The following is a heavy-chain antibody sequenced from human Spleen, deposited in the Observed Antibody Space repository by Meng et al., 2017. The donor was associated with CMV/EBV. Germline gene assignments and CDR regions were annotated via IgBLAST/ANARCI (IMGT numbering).Heavy chain of an antibody. J-gene: IGHJ6*02. CDR3: ARVARYCRNICLDGDLDA. Sequence: GSLRLSCAVHGGSFGGYSWNWIRQPPGKGLEWIGEINQINHSGATIYTPSLKSRVIISADSSKNQFSLRLTSVAAADTGVYYCARVARYCRNICLDGDLDAWGRGTTVTVSS. V-gene: IGHV4-34*01. CDR1: GGSFGGYS. CDR2: INQINHSGAT. D-gene: IGHD2-15*01.